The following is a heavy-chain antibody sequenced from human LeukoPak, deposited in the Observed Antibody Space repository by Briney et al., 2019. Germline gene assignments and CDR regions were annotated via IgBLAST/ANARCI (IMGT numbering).Heavy chain of an antibody. CDR3: AKCSATCYANAFDI. V-gene: IGHV3-23*01. J-gene: IGHJ3*02. D-gene: IGHD2-2*01. CDR1: GFTFSSYA. Sequence: GGSLRLSCAASGFTFSSYAMSWVRQAPGKGLEWVSDISGSGSDTEYADSVQGRFTISRDNSKTTLYLKMSSMRVEDTAVYYCAKCSATCYANAFDIWGQGTMVTVSS. CDR2: ISGSGSDT.